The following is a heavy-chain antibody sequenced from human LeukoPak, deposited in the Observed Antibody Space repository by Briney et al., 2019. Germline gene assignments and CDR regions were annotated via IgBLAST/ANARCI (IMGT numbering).Heavy chain of an antibody. CDR2: ISGSGGST. CDR1: RFTFSKYA. Sequence: PGGSLRLSCAASRFTFSKYAMNWVRQAPGKGLEWVSGISGSGGSTDYADSVKGRFTISRDNAKSTLYLQMNSLRAEDTAVYYCARGGPIDYWGQGTLVTVSS. CDR3: ARGGPIDY. V-gene: IGHV3-23*01. J-gene: IGHJ4*02.